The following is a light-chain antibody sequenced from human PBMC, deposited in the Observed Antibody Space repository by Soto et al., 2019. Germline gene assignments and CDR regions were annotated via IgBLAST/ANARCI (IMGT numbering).Light chain of an antibody. Sequence: QSVLTQPASVSGSPGQSITISCTGTGSDVGGYNFVSWYQQHPGKAPKLMIYEVTTRPSGVSYRFSGSKSGNTASLTISGLQAEDEADYYCSSYTTRSTLVFGGGTKLTVL. V-gene: IGLV2-14*01. CDR1: GSDVGGYNF. CDR2: EVT. J-gene: IGLJ2*01. CDR3: SSYTTRSTLV.